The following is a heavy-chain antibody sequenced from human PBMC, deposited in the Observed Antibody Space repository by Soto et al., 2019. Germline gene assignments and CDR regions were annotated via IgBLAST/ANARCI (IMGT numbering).Heavy chain of an antibody. Sequence: EVQLVETGGGLIQPGGSLRLSCAASGFTVSSNYMSWVRQAPGKGLEWVSVIYSGGSTYYADSVKGRFTISRDNSKNTLYLQMNSLRDEDTAVYYCASLSNSTARAAYYYYYYGMDVWGQGTTVTVSS. CDR2: IYSGGST. D-gene: IGHD2-2*01. CDR1: GFTVSSNY. J-gene: IGHJ6*02. V-gene: IGHV3-53*02. CDR3: ASLSNSTARAAYYYYYYGMDV.